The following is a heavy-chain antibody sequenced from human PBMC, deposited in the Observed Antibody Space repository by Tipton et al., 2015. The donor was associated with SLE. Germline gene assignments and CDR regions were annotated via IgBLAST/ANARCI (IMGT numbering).Heavy chain of an antibody. D-gene: IGHD7-27*01. J-gene: IGHJ4*02. CDR3: ARDENLTENDY. CDR1: GYTFTTYG. Sequence: SGAEVKVSCKASGYTFTTYGISWVRQAPGQGLEWMGWISVYHGNTKYGQKLQGRVTMTTDTSTSTAYMELRSLRADDTAVYYCARDENLTENDYWGQGTLVTVSS. V-gene: IGHV1-18*04. CDR2: ISVYHGNT.